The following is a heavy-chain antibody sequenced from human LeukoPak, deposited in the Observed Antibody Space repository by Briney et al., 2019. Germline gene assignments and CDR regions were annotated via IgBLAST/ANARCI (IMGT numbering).Heavy chain of an antibody. D-gene: IGHD3-10*01. Sequence: GGSLRLSCAASGFTFSNAWMSWVRQAPGKGLEWVGRIKSKTDDGTTNYAAPVKGRFTIPRDDSKNTLYLQMNSLKTEDTAVYYCTTVIPRRDYGSGSTTDYWGQGTLVTASS. CDR3: TTVIPRRDYGSGSTTDY. J-gene: IGHJ4*02. CDR1: GFTFSNAW. V-gene: IGHV3-15*01. CDR2: IKSKTDDGTT.